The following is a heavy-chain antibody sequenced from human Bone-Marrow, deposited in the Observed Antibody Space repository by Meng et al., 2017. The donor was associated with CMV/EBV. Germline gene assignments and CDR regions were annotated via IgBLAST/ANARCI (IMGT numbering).Heavy chain of an antibody. CDR1: GYSFTSYW. Sequence: GSLRLSCKGSGYSFTSYWIGWVRQMPGKGLEWMGIIYPGDSDTRYSPSFQGQVTISADKSISTAYLQWSSLKASDTAMYYCARHPRLWLDGMDVWGQGTTVTVSS. CDR3: ARHPRLWLDGMDV. D-gene: IGHD5-18*01. V-gene: IGHV5-51*01. J-gene: IGHJ6*02. CDR2: IYPGDSDT.